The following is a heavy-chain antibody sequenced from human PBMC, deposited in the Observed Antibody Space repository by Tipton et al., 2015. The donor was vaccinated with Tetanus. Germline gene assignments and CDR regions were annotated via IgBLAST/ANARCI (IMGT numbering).Heavy chain of an antibody. CDR3: ARVIVGSWWFDP. Sequence: SLRLSCAVSGFTFSTCSMSWVRQAPGKGLEWVSAISPHGDSTFYADSVRGRFTISRDNSKNTLYVQMNSLRAEDTAVYYCARVIVGSWWFDPWGQGSLVTVSS. CDR2: ISPHGDST. D-gene: IGHD2-15*01. J-gene: IGHJ5*02. V-gene: IGHV3-23*01. CDR1: GFTFSTCS.